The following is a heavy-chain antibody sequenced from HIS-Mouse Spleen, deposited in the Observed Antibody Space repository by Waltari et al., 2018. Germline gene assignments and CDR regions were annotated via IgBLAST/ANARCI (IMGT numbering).Heavy chain of an antibody. J-gene: IGHJ3*02. D-gene: IGHD6-19*01. CDR1: GFTFSSYS. CDR2: ISSSSSYI. CDR3: ARDRGQWLANDAFDI. Sequence: EVQLVESGGGLVKPGGSLRLSCAASGFTFSSYSMNWVRQSPGKGLEGGSSISSSSSYIYDADSGKGRFTISRDNAKNSLYLQMNSLRAEDTAVYYCARDRGQWLANDAFDIWGQGTMVTVSS. V-gene: IGHV3-21*01.